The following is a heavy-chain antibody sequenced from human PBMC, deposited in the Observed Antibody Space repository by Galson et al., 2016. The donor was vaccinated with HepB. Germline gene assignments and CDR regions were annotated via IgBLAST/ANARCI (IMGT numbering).Heavy chain of an antibody. CDR1: GYIFRSTG. CDR2: INFDETNT. V-gene: IGHV3-30*18. D-gene: IGHD3-9*01. Sequence: SLKLSCEASGYIFRSTGMHWVRQAPGKGLEWVAGINFDETNTHYADSVQGRLTITRDTSKNTLYLQMNSLTSEDTAVYYCAKDRELQYFDWSMPWYWGQGTLVTVSS. CDR3: AKDRELQYFDWSMPWY. J-gene: IGHJ4*02.